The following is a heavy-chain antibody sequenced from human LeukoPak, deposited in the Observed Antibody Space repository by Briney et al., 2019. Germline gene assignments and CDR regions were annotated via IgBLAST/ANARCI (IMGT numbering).Heavy chain of an antibody. CDR2: IRRKANNYAT. CDR3: TRTAPSCSGNGCYDY. Sequence: PGGSLRLSCATSGFTFSDSAMHWVRQASGKGLEWVGRIRRKANNYATAYGESVKGRFTISRDDSKNTAYLQLNSLKTEDTAIYYCTRTAPSCSGNGCYDYWGQGTLVTVSS. CDR1: GFTFSDSA. D-gene: IGHD2-15*01. J-gene: IGHJ4*02. V-gene: IGHV3-73*01.